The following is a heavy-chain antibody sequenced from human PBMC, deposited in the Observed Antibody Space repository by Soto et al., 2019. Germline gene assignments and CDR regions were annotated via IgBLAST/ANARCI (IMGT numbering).Heavy chain of an antibody. CDR1: GYTFTSSQ. CDR3: ASGIAAAGCDY. D-gene: IGHD6-13*01. CDR2: IIPTFGTA. V-gene: IGHV1-69*01. Sequence: QVQLVQSGAEVKKPGSSVKVSCKASGYTFTSSQIHWVRQAPGQGLEWMGGIIPTFGTANYAQKFQGRVTITADESTSTAYMELSSLRSEDTAVYYCASGIAAAGCDYWGQGTLVTVSS. J-gene: IGHJ4*02.